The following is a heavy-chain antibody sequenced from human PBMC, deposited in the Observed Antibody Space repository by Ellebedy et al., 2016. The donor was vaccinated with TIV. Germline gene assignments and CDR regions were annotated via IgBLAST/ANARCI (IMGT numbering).Heavy chain of an antibody. Sequence: GESLKISCAASGFTFSNYWMSWVRQAPGKELEWVANIKQDGSEKYYVDSVKGRFSISRDNAKNSLYVQMNSLRDEDTAVYYCARDQWLGRAYYFDSWGQGTLVTVSS. V-gene: IGHV3-7*01. D-gene: IGHD6-19*01. CDR3: ARDQWLGRAYYFDS. J-gene: IGHJ4*02. CDR1: GFTFSNYW. CDR2: IKQDGSEK.